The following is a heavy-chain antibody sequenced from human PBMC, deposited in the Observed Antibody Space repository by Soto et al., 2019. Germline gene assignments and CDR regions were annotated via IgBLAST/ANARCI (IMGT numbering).Heavy chain of an antibody. D-gene: IGHD5-12*01. J-gene: IGHJ1*01. CDR3: AREGSGYNL. CDR1: GGSFSSFG. V-gene: IGHV1-69*13. CDR2: IIPVFGRP. Sequence: ASVKVSCKASGGSFSSFGISWVRQAPGQGLEWMGGIIPVFGRPNYAQRFRGRLTMTADESTNTVYLELIDLRSEDTAVYYCAREGSGYNLWGQGTQVPVSS.